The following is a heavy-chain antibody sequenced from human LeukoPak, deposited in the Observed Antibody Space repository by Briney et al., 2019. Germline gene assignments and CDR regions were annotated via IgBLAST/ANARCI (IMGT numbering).Heavy chain of an antibody. J-gene: IGHJ4*02. Sequence: GESLKISCQGSGYSFTTYWIAWVRPMPGKGLEWMGIIYPGDSDTRYSPSFQGQVTISADKSISTAYLQWSSLKASDTAMYYCARLKDGYNFALDYWGQGTLVTVSS. CDR1: GYSFTTYW. CDR3: ARLKDGYNFALDY. V-gene: IGHV5-51*01. D-gene: IGHD5-24*01. CDR2: IYPGDSDT.